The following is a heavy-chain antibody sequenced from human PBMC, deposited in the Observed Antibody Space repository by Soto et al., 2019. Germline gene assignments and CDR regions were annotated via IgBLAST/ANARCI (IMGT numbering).Heavy chain of an antibody. J-gene: IGHJ4*02. CDR2: IYYSGST. D-gene: IGHD4-17*01. Sequence: SETLSLTCAVSGGSIRSYYWSWIRQPPGKGLEWIGNIYYSGSTNYNPSLKSRVTISVDTSKNQFSLKLSSVTAADTAVYYCARTYGDCFDYWGQGTLVTVSS. CDR1: GGSIRSYY. CDR3: ARTYGDCFDY. V-gene: IGHV4-59*01.